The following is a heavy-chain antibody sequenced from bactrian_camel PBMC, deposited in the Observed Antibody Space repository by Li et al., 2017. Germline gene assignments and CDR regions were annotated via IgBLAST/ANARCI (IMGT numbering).Heavy chain of an antibody. D-gene: IGHD1*01. CDR2: ISGGGGST. V-gene: IGHV3S1*01. CDR1: GLTYSRYC. Sequence: HVQLVESGGGLVLPGGSLRLSCAASGLTYSRYCMGWFRQAPGKGLEWVSSISGGGGSTYYADSVKGRFTISRDNAKNTLSLQLNSLKTEDTAVYYCAATGQMLSVAGCRTQGTQVTVS. J-gene: IGHJ4*01.